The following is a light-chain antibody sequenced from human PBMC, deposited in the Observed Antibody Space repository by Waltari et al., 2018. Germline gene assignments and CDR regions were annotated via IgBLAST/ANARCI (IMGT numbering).Light chain of an antibody. CDR2: GNR. J-gene: IGLJ2*01. CDR3: QSFDNSLGGVV. V-gene: IGLV1-40*01. Sequence: QSVLTQPPSVSGAPGQRVTISCTGSRSNIGAGYDVHWYQQLPGTAPKLLIHGNRSRPSGVPDRFSGSKSGTSASLAITGLQAGDEAAYYCQSFDNSLGGVVFGGGTKLTVL. CDR1: RSNIGAGYD.